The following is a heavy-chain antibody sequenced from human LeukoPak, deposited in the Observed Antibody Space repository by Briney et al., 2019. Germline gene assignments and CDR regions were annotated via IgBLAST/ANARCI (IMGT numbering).Heavy chain of an antibody. Sequence: SETLSLTCAVYGGSFSGYYWSRIRQPPGKGLEWIGEFNHSGSTNYNPSLKSRVTISVDTSKNQFSLKLSSVTAADTAVYYCARGPPHRYFDWLLSTSLDYWGQGTLVTVSS. V-gene: IGHV4-34*01. D-gene: IGHD3-9*01. CDR3: ARGPPHRYFDWLLSTSLDY. J-gene: IGHJ4*02. CDR2: FNHSGST. CDR1: GGSFSGYY.